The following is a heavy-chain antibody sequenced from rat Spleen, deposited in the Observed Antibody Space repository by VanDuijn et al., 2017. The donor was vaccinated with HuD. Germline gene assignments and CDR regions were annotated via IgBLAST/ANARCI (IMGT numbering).Heavy chain of an antibody. CDR3: ERWGYSRPFDVMDA. CDR2: ISTGGGNT. CDR1: RFTFDNYY. J-gene: IGHJ4*01. V-gene: IGHV5-25*01. Sequence: EVQLVESGGGLVQPGRSMKLSCAASRFTFDNYYMAWVRQAPTKGLEWVASISTGGGNTYYRDSVKGRFTISRDNAKSTLYLQMDSLRSEDTATYYSERWGYSRPFDVMDAWGQGTSVTVSS. D-gene: IGHD1-2*01.